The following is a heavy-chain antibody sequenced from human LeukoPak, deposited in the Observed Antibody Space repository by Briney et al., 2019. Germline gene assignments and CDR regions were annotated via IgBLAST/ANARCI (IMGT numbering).Heavy chain of an antibody. CDR2: ISYDGSNK. J-gene: IGHJ4*02. Sequence: GGSLRLSCAASGVTFSSYGMHWVRQAPGKGLEWVGVISYDGSNKYYADSVKGRFTISRDNSKNTLYLQMNSLRAEDTAVYYCAKGYDFWSGYYWLVFDYWGQGTLVTVSS. CDR1: GVTFSSYG. CDR3: AKGYDFWSGYYWLVFDY. V-gene: IGHV3-30*18. D-gene: IGHD3-3*01.